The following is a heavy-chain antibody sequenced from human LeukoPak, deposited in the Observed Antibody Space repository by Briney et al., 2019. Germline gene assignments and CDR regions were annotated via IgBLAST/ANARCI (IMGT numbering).Heavy chain of an antibody. Sequence: ASVKVSCKASGYTFTSYDINWVRQATGQGLEWMGWMNPNSGNTGYAQKFQGRVTMTRNTSISTAYMELSSLRSEDTAVYYCAREGVGGYYYDSSGYYRHPYYFDYWGQGTLVTVSS. D-gene: IGHD3-22*01. V-gene: IGHV1-8*01. CDR1: GYTFTSYD. J-gene: IGHJ4*02. CDR2: MNPNSGNT. CDR3: AREGVGGYYYDSSGYYRHPYYFDY.